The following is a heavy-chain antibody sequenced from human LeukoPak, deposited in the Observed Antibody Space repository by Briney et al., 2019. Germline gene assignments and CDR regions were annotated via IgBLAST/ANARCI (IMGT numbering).Heavy chain of an antibody. V-gene: IGHV3-30*18. Sequence: QSGGSLRLSCAASGFTFSSYGMHWVRQAPGKGLEWVAVISYDGSNKYYADSVKGRFTISRDNSKNTLYLQMNSLRAEDTAVYYCAKSLGELSLYLNDYWGQGTLVTVSS. CDR2: ISYDGSNK. CDR1: GFTFSSYG. D-gene: IGHD3-16*02. CDR3: AKSLGELSLYLNDY. J-gene: IGHJ4*02.